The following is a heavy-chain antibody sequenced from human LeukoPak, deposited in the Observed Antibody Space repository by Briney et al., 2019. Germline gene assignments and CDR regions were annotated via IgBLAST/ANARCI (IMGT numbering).Heavy chain of an antibody. CDR3: ARNSGAAGDY. J-gene: IGHJ4*02. CDR1: GGTFSSYA. Sequence: GSSVKVSCKASGGTFSSYAISWVRQAPGQGLEWMGRIIPIFGIANYAQKFQGRVTITADKSTSTAYMELSSLRSEDTAVYYCARNSGAAGDYWGQGTLVTVSS. D-gene: IGHD6-13*01. CDR2: IIPIFGIA. V-gene: IGHV1-69*04.